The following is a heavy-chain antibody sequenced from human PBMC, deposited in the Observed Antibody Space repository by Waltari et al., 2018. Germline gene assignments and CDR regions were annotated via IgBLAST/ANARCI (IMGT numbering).Heavy chain of an antibody. J-gene: IGHJ3*01. CDR2: ISGSGGDT. D-gene: IGHD3-22*01. CDR3: AKDYDNIAYVHDDAFDV. Sequence: EVQLLVSGGGLVQPGGSLRLSCAASGFTFRTYAMSWVRQEPGKGVERVSTISGSGGDTYYPYDVRGRFTITRDHSKNTLYLQMNSLSVEGTAVYYCAKDYDNIAYVHDDAFDVWVQGTMVTVSS. CDR1: GFTFRTYA. V-gene: IGHV3-23*01.